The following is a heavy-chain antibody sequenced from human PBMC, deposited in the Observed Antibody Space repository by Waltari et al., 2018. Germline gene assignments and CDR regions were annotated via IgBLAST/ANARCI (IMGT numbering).Heavy chain of an antibody. CDR2: MFYNGSP. D-gene: IGHD6-19*01. J-gene: IGHJ4*02. CDR3: ARDTIAVGYFDL. Sequence: QVQLQESGPGLVKPSETLSLTCTVSGGSITTYYWTWIRQPPGRGLEWIGSMFYNGSPNYNPSLKSRVTISIDTSKNQVSLNLSSVTAADTAIYYCARDTIAVGYFDLWGQGTLVTVSS. CDR1: GGSITTYY. V-gene: IGHV4-59*01.